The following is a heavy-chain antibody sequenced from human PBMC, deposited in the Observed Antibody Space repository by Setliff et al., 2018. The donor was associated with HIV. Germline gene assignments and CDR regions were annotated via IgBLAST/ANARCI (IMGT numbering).Heavy chain of an antibody. V-gene: IGHV4-39*01. Sequence: KTSETLSLPCTVSGGSISSTSYYWGWIRQPPGTGLEWIGSISSSWNTYYNPSLKRRVTTSVDTPNNHFSLKLNSVTAADTAVYYCAKTIGRYFDIFDNWGQGTLVTVSS. CDR2: ISSSWNT. D-gene: IGHD3-9*01. CDR3: AKTIGRYFDIFDN. J-gene: IGHJ4*02. CDR1: GGSISSTSYY.